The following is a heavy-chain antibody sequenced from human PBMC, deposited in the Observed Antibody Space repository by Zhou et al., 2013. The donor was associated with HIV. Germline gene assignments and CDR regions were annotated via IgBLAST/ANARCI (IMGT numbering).Heavy chain of an antibody. D-gene: IGHD2-8*02. J-gene: IGHJ3*02. CDR2: IYYSEGS. CDR1: GASISSHY. CDR3: ARDRWGSKLGVYDI. Sequence: QVQLQESGPGLVKPSETLSLTCTVSGASISSHYWSWIRQPPGKGLEWIGYIYYSEGSNYNPSLKSRVIISIDKSKNQLSLKLNSVTAADTAVYYCARDRWGSKLGVYDIWGQGTVVTVSS. V-gene: IGHV4-59*11.